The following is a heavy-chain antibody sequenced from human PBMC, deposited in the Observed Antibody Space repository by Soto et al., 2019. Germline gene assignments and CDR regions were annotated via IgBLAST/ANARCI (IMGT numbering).Heavy chain of an antibody. CDR3: TRSHYFDY. CDR2: IYYSGST. Sequence: SLTCTVSGGSISSYYWSWIRQPPGKGLEWIGYIYYSGSTNYNPSLKSRVTISVDTSKNQFSLKLSSVTAADTAVYFCTRSHYFDYWGQGALVTVSS. V-gene: IGHV4-59*08. J-gene: IGHJ4*02. CDR1: GGSISSYY.